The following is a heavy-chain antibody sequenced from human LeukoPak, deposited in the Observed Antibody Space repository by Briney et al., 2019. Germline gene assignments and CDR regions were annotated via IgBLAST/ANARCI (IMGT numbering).Heavy chain of an antibody. CDR3: ARGSSGYSSYYYYGMDV. V-gene: IGHV3-7*01. J-gene: IGHJ6*02. CDR1: GFTFSSYA. CDR2: IKQDGSEK. D-gene: IGHD3-22*01. Sequence: GGSLRLSCAASGFTFSSYAMSWVRQAPGKGLEWVANIKQDGSEKYYVDSVKGRFTISRDNAKNSLYLQMNSLRAEDTAVYYCARGSSGYSSYYYYGMDVWGQGTTVTVSS.